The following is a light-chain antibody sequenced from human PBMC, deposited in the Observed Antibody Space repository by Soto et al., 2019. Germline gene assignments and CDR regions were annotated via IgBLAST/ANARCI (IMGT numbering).Light chain of an antibody. CDR1: TTDVGGYNY. Sequence: QSALTQPASVSGSPGQSITISCSGTTTDVGGYNYVSWYQHHPGKAPQLMIYEVSKRPSGISDRFSGSKSGNTASLTISGLQAEDEADYYCSSYASSRNFVFGTGTKLTV. CDR2: EVS. CDR3: SSYASSRNFV. J-gene: IGLJ1*01. V-gene: IGLV2-14*01.